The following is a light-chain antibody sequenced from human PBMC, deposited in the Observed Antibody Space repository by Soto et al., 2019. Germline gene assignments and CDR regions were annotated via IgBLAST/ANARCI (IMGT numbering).Light chain of an antibody. V-gene: IGKV3-20*01. CDR1: RSVRSNF. J-gene: IGKJ4*01. CDR3: RQYGYSLGFA. Sequence: EIVLTQYTGTLSLSPGERATLSCRASRSVRSNFLAWYQEKPGQAPRLLIYGASSRATGIPDRFSGSGSGTDFTLTISRLEPEDFAVYYCRQYGYSLGFAFGGVAKVDIK. CDR2: GAS.